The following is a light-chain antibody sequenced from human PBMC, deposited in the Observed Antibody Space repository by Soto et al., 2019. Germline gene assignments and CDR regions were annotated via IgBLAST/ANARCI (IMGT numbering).Light chain of an antibody. CDR1: QSISSSN. V-gene: IGKV3-20*01. CDR3: HHCGGSQP. J-gene: IGKJ1*01. Sequence: EIVLTQSPGTLSLSPGERATLSCRASQSISSSNLVWYQQKPGHAPRLLIYGASSTATGIPDRFSGSGSGTAFTLTISSLEHEDFEVYFCHHCGGSQPFGQGTKVETK. CDR2: GAS.